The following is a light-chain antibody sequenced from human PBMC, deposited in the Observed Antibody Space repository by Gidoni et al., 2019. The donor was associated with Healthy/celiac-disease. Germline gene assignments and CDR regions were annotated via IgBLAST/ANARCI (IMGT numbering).Light chain of an antibody. CDR2: DVS. CDR1: SSYVGGYNS. V-gene: IGLV2-14*03. CDR3: SSYTSSSTYV. Sequence: QSALTQPASVSGSPGQSITIPFTATSSYVGGYNSVSWYQQHPGKAPKLMIYDVSNRPSGVSNRFSGSKSGNTASLTISGLQAEDEADYYCSSYTSSSTYVFGTGTKVTVL. J-gene: IGLJ1*01.